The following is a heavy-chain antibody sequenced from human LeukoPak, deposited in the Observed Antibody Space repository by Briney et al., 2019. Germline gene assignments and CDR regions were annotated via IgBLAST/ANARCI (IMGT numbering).Heavy chain of an antibody. CDR3: ARGPYSSGSDAFDI. J-gene: IGHJ3*02. V-gene: IGHV3-21*01. CDR2: ISSSSSYI. Sequence: PGGSLRLSCAASGFTFSSYSMNWVRQAPGKGLEWVSSISSSSSYIYYADSVKGRFTISRDNAKNSLYLQMNSLRAEDTAVYYCARGPYSSGSDAFDIWGQGTMVAVSS. CDR1: GFTFSSYS. D-gene: IGHD6-19*01.